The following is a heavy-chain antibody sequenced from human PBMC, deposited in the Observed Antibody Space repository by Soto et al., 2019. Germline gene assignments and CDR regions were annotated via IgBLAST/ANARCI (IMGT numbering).Heavy chain of an antibody. CDR2: INPNSGGT. CDR3: ARDSSSGWYGGAYYYYGMDV. V-gene: IGHV1-2*02. Sequence: ASVKVSCKASGYTCTGYYMHWVLQAPGQGLEWMGWINPNSGGTNYAQKFQGRVTMTRDTSISTAYMELSRLRSDDTAVYYCARDSSSGWYGGAYYYYGMDVWGQGTTVTVSS. CDR1: GYTCTGYY. J-gene: IGHJ6*02. D-gene: IGHD6-19*01.